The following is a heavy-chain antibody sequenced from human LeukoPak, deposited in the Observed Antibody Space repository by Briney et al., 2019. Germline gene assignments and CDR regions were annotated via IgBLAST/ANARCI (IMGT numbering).Heavy chain of an antibody. D-gene: IGHD1-7*01. CDR1: GFPFSSYD. V-gene: IGHV3-30*04. J-gene: IGHJ4*02. CDR3: ANGLELESRLEY. CDR2: ISYYGNDK. Sequence: GGSLRLSCAASGFPFSSYDMHWVRQTPGKGLEWVAIISYYGNDKFYADSVKGRFTISRDNSKNTLYLQMNSLRAEDTAVYYCANGLELESRLEYWGQGTLVTVSS.